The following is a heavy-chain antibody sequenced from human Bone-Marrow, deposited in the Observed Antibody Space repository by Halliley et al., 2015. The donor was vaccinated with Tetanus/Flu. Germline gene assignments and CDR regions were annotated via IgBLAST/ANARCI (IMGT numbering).Heavy chain of an antibody. D-gene: IGHD2-21*01. Sequence: ISYDANSKLYAESVKGRFTISRDNSKNPLYLQMNSLRPDDRAVNYCARDRQDIVGSFYGMGVWGQGTTVTVSS. V-gene: IGHV3-30*03. CDR2: ISYDANSK. CDR3: ARDRQDIVGSFYGMGV. J-gene: IGHJ6*02.